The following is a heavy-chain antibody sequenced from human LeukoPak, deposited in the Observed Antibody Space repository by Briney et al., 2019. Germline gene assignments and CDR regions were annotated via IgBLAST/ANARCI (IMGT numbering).Heavy chain of an antibody. V-gene: IGHV3-30*02. CDR2: IRYDGSNK. J-gene: IGHJ4*02. CDR1: VFTFSSYG. D-gene: IGHD6-13*01. Sequence: PGGSLRLSCAASVFTFSSYGMHWVRQAPGKGLEWVAFIRYDGSNKYYADSVKGRFTISRDNSKNTLYLQMNSLRAEDTAVYYCAKGTRKQLVLAYFDYWGQGTLVTVSS. CDR3: AKGTRKQLVLAYFDY.